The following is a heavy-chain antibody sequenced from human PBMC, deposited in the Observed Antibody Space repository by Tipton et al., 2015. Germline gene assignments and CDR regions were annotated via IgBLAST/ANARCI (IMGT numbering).Heavy chain of an antibody. CDR3: AKGGSSAPNYYGMDV. CDR2: ISGSGGST. Sequence: GSLRLSCAASGLSVSSSYMIWVRQAPGKGLEWVSAISGSGGSTYYADSVKGRFTISRDNSKNTLYLQMNSLRAEDTAVYYCAKGGSSAPNYYGMDVWGQGTTVTVSS. CDR1: GLSVSSSY. J-gene: IGHJ6*02. V-gene: IGHV3-23*01. D-gene: IGHD6-6*01.